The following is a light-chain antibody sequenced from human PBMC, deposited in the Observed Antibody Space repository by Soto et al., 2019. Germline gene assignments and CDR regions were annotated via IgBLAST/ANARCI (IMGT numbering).Light chain of an antibody. CDR2: GAS. CDR1: ESVASAY. Sequence: EIVLTQSPGTLYLSPGESATLSCRASESVASAYLAWYQHKPVQAPRLLIYGASSRATGIADRISGSGSGTDFTLTISRLKPEDFAVYYCQQYADSRWTFGQVTKV. V-gene: IGKV3-20*01. J-gene: IGKJ1*01. CDR3: QQYADSRWT.